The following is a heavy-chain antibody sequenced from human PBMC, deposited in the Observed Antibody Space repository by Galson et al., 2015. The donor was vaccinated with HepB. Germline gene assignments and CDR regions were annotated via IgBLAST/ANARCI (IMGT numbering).Heavy chain of an antibody. Sequence: SVKVSCKASGYTFTSYYMHWVRQAPGQGLEWMGIINPSGGSTSYAQKFQGRVTMTRDTSTSTVYMELSSLRSEDTAVYYCARGPGPWWLVYYYYYMDVWGKGTTVTVSS. D-gene: IGHD6-19*01. CDR3: ARGPGPWWLVYYYYYMDV. V-gene: IGHV1-46*01. CDR1: GYTFTSYY. CDR2: INPSGGST. J-gene: IGHJ6*03.